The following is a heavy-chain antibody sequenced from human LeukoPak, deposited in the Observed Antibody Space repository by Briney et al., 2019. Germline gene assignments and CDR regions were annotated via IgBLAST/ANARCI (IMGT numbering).Heavy chain of an antibody. CDR2: IYSGGST. CDR3: ARVGSGATGDSFDY. CDR1: GFTVSRNY. Sequence: GGSLSLSGAAPGFTVSRNYITWVRQAPGRGLEWASVIYSGGSTYYADSVKGRFTISRDNSKNTLYLQMNSLRAEDTAVYYCARVGSGATGDSFDYWGQGTLVTVSS. J-gene: IGHJ4*02. D-gene: IGHD1-26*01. V-gene: IGHV3-53*01.